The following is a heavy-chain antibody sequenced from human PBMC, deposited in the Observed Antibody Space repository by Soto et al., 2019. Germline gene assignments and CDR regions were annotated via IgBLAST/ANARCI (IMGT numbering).Heavy chain of an antibody. J-gene: IGHJ5*02. CDR2: VYYIGST. Sequence: SETLSLTCTVSGGSISGSPPYWGWIRQPPGKGLEWIGSVYYIGSTYYNPSLKSRVTISVDTSKNQFSLKLSSVTAADTAVYYCARDSCSSTSCYAWSPRFDPWGQGTLVTVSS. CDR3: ARDSCSSTSCYAWSPRFDP. V-gene: IGHV4-39*07. D-gene: IGHD2-2*01. CDR1: GGSISGSPPY.